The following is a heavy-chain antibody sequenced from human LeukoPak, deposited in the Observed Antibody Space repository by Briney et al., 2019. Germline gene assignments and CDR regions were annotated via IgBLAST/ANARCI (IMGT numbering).Heavy chain of an antibody. CDR1: GGSISSFY. D-gene: IGHD2/OR15-2a*01. V-gene: IGHV4-4*09. Sequence: PSETLSLTCTVSGGSISSFYWSWIRQPPGKGLEWIGCIYPSGSTNYNPSLKSRLTISVDTSKNQVSLKLSSVTAADTAVYYCARHVGSNSWFDPWGQGTLVTVSS. CDR3: ARHVGSNSWFDP. CDR2: IYPSGST. J-gene: IGHJ5*02.